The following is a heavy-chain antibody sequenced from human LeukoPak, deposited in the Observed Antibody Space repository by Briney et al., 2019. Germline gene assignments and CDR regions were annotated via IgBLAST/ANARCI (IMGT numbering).Heavy chain of an antibody. Sequence: PGGSLRLSCAASGFTFSRYGMHWVRQAPGKGLEWVADIRYDGSNKYYADSVKGRFTISRDNSKNTLYLQMNGLRAEDTAVYYCARPSGQYGSGTYYDYYFDSWGQGTLVTASS. CDR2: IRYDGSNK. V-gene: IGHV3-33*01. D-gene: IGHD3-10*01. J-gene: IGHJ4*02. CDR1: GFTFSRYG. CDR3: ARPSGQYGSGTYYDYYFDS.